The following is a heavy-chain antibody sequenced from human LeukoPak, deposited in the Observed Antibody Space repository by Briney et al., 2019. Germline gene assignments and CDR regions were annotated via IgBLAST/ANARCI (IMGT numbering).Heavy chain of an antibody. CDR2: IYYSGGT. CDR3: ASTDYYDSSGFDY. Sequence: ASETLSLTCTVSGGSISSYYWSWIRQPPGKGLEWIGYIYYSGGTNYNPSLKSRVTISVDTSKNQFSLKLSSVTAADTAVYYCASTDYYDSSGFDYWGQGTLVTVSS. J-gene: IGHJ4*02. V-gene: IGHV4-59*08. CDR1: GGSISSYY. D-gene: IGHD3-22*01.